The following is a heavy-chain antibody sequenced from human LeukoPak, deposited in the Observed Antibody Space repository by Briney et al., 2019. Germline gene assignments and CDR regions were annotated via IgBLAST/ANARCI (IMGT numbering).Heavy chain of an antibody. CDR1: GGSISSSSYY. D-gene: IGHD2-21*01. CDR3: ARDLVLGD. CDR2: IYYSGST. J-gene: IGHJ4*02. Sequence: PSETLSLTCIVSGGSISSSSYYWGWIRQPPGKGLEWIGSIYYSGSTYYNPSLKSRVTISVDTSKNQFSLKLSSVTAADTAVYYCARDLVLGDWGQGTLVTVSS. V-gene: IGHV4-39*07.